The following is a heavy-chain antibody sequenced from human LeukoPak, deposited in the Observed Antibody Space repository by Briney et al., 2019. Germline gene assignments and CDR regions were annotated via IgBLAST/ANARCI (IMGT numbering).Heavy chain of an antibody. CDR2: IIPIFGTT. V-gene: IGHV1-69*06. J-gene: IGHJ6*03. D-gene: IGHD6-13*01. CDR1: GGTFNSYA. CDR3: ARQGLDSSSWYLSYYYYYYMDV. Sequence: GASVKVSCKASGGTFNSYAISWVRQAPGQGLEWMGGIIPIFGTTNYARKFRGRVTLTADKSTSTVYMELSSLRSEDTAVYYCARQGLDSSSWYLSYYYYYYMDVWGKGTTVTISS.